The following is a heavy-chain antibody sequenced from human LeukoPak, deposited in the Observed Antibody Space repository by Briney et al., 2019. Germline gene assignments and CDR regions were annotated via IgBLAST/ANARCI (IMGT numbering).Heavy chain of an antibody. J-gene: IGHJ4*02. Sequence: GGSLRLSCAASGFTFSSYDMNWVRQAPGKALEWVSYISSSGNTIYYTDSVKGRFTISRDNAQNSLYLQMNSLRAEDTAVYYCARYSSSWHYYFDYWGQGTLVTVSS. CDR3: ARYSSSWHYYFDY. CDR2: ISSSGNTI. CDR1: GFTFSSYD. V-gene: IGHV3-48*03. D-gene: IGHD6-13*01.